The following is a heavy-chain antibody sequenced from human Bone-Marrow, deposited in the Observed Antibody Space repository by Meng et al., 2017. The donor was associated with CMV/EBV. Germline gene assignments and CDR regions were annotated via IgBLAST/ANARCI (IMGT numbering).Heavy chain of an antibody. CDR3: ARDKMYYDFWSGYSGYYYYGMDG. J-gene: IGHJ6*02. Sequence: SETLSLTCTVSGGSISSYYWSWIRQPPGKGLEWIGYIYYSGSTNYNPSLKSRVTISVDTSKNQFSLRLSSVTAADTAVYYCARDKMYYDFWSGYSGYYYYGMDGWGHGTTVTVSS. V-gene: IGHV4-59*01. CDR1: GGSISSYY. CDR2: IYYSGST. D-gene: IGHD3-3*01.